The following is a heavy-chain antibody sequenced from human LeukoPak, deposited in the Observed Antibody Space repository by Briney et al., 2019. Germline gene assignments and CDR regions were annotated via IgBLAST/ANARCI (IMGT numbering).Heavy chain of an antibody. J-gene: IGHJ6*02. D-gene: IGHD3-10*01. CDR1: GFAFASYA. Sequence: GGSLRLSCATSGFAFASYAMNWVRQGPGRGLEWVSGISDSGGTTYYADSVKGRFTISRDNSKNTLYLQVNSLRVEDTAVYFCAKGSAGEVRGVTSLFYDGMDVWGQGTTVTVSS. CDR2: ISDSGGTT. V-gene: IGHV3-23*01. CDR3: AKGSAGEVRGVTSLFYDGMDV.